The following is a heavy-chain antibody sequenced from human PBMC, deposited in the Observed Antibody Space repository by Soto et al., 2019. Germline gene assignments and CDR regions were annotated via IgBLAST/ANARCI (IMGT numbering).Heavy chain of an antibody. CDR2: INPNSGGT. J-gene: IGHJ3*02. CDR1: GYTFTGYY. CDR3: ARFPLWDSSGPYAFDI. D-gene: IGHD3-22*01. V-gene: IGHV1-2*04. Sequence: GASVKVSCKASGYTFTGYYMHWVRQAPGQGLEWMGWINPNSGGTNYAQKFQGWVTMTRDTSISTAYMELSRLRSDDTAVYYCARFPLWDSSGPYAFDIWGQGTMVTVSS.